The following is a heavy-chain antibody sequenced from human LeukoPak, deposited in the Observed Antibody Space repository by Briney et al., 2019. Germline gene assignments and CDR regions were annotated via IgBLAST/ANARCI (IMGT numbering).Heavy chain of an antibody. CDR2: IIPIFGTA. CDR3: ARQIAVAGKAGFDY. Sequence: SVKVSCKASGGTFSSYAISWVRQAPGQGLEWMGGIIPIFGTANYAQKFQGRVTITTDESTSTAYMELSSLRSEDTAVYYCARQIAVAGKAGFDYWGQGTLVTVSS. D-gene: IGHD6-19*01. CDR1: GGTFSSYA. J-gene: IGHJ4*02. V-gene: IGHV1-69*05.